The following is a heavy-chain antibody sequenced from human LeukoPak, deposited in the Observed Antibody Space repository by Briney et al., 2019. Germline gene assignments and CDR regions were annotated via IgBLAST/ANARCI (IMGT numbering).Heavy chain of an antibody. D-gene: IGHD3-3*01. CDR3: ASGVAVFPFDY. J-gene: IGHJ4*02. V-gene: IGHV4-59*01. CDR1: GGSISSYY. Sequence: PSETLSLTCTVSGGSISSYYWSCIRQPPGGGREWIGYIYYSGSTNYNPSLKSRVTISVDTSKNQFSLKLSSGTAADTAVYYCASGVAVFPFDYGGQGTLVTVPS. CDR2: IYYSGST.